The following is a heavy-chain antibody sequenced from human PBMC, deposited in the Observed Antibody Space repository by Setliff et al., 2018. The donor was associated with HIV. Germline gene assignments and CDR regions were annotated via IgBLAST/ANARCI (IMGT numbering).Heavy chain of an antibody. Sequence: GGSLRLSCVASGFIFSRYWMSWVRQAPGKGLEWVSYLGKSNSRMTYAGSVKGRFTISGDNAKNTLYLQMNSLTSEDTAVYYCARDLNWAFDYWGQGILVTVSS. J-gene: IGHJ4*02. V-gene: IGHV3-48*01. D-gene: IGHD1-1*01. CDR1: GFIFSRYW. CDR3: ARDLNWAFDY. CDR2: LGKSNSRM.